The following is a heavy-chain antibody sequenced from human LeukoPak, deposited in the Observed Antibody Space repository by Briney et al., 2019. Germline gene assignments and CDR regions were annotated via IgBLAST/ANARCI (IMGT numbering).Heavy chain of an antibody. CDR3: AISAVIATLDY. D-gene: IGHD2-21*01. CDR1: GYILTSYW. J-gene: IGHJ4*02. V-gene: IGHV5-51*01. Sequence: GESLQISCKGSGYILTSYWIGWVRQLPGKGLEWMGIIYPGDSDTRYSPSFQGQVTISADKSISTAYLQWSSLKASDTAMYYCAISAVIATLDYWGQGTLVTVSS. CDR2: IYPGDSDT.